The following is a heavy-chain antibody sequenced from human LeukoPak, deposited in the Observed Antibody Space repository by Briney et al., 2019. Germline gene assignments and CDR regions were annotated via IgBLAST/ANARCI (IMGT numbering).Heavy chain of an antibody. D-gene: IGHD4-23*01. CDR3: ARGCNPLFDY. CDR1: GGSLSSYY. J-gene: IGHJ4*02. CDR2: IYTSGTY. V-gene: IGHV4-4*09. Sequence: SETLSLTCTVAGGSLSSYYWSWIRQPPGKGLEWIGDIYTSGTYNYNLSLKRRVTISVDTSKNQFSLKLSSVTAADTAVYYCARGCNPLFDYWGQGTLVTVSS.